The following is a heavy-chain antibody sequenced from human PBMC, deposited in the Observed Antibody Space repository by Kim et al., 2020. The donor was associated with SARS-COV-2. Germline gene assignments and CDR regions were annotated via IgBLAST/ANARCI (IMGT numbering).Heavy chain of an antibody. D-gene: IGHD3-16*01. J-gene: IGHJ6*02. CDR1: GGTFSSYA. CDR3: ARSPSFGSLCMDV. V-gene: IGHV1-69*13. CDR2: IIPIFGTA. Sequence: SVKVSCKASGGTFSSYAISWVRQAPGQGLEWMGGIIPIFGTANYAQKFQGRVTITADESTSTAYMELSSLRSEDTAVYYCARSPSFGSLCMDVWGQGTTVTVSS.